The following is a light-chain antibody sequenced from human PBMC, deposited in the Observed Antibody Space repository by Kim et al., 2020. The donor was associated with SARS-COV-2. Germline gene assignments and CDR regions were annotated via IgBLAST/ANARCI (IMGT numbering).Light chain of an antibody. CDR3: QSYDKSNYI. J-gene: IGLJ1*01. Sequence: NFMLTQPHSVSESPEKTVTISCTRSSGSIASNYVQWYQQRPGSAPTTVIYEDIRRPSGVPDRFSGSIDSSSNSASLIISGLKTEDDADYYCQSYDKSNYIFGTGTKVTVL. CDR1: SGSIASNY. V-gene: IGLV6-57*04. CDR2: EDI.